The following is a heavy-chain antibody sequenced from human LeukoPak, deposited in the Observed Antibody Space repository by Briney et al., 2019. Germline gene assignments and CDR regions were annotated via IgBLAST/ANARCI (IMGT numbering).Heavy chain of an antibody. CDR2: ISYDGSNK. CDR3: ARDYYDILTGYSFYFDY. D-gene: IGHD3-9*01. Sequence: GGSLRLSCAASGFTFSSYAMHWVRQAPGKGLEWVAVISYDGSNKYYADSVKGRFTISRDNSKNTLYLQMNSLRAEDTAVYYCARDYYDILTGYSFYFDYWGQGTLVTVSS. CDR1: GFTFSSYA. J-gene: IGHJ4*02. V-gene: IGHV3-30*04.